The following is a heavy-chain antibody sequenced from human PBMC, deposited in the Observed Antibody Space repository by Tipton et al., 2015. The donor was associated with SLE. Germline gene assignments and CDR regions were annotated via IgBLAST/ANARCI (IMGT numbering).Heavy chain of an antibody. J-gene: IGHJ6*03. CDR2: INDSGST. D-gene: IGHD3-16*01. V-gene: IGHV4-59*01. Sequence: TLSLTCTVSGASIRSYYWTWIRQPPGKGLEWIGYINDSGSTNYNPSLKSRVTMSADTSKSQFSLELRSVTAADTAIYYCARGWGANGYYYMDVWGKGTTVSVSS. CDR3: ARGWGANGYYYMDV. CDR1: GASIRSYY.